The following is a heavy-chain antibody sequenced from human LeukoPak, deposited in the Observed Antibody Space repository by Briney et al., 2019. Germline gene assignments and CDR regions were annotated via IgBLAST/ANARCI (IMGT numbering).Heavy chain of an antibody. J-gene: IGHJ4*02. V-gene: IGHV4-4*09. CDR2: IYTSGST. CDR3: ARQWSGYSYFDY. Sequence: SETLSLTCTVSGGSISSYYWSWIRQPPGKGLEWIGYIYTSGSTNYNPSLKSRVTISVDTSKNQFSLKLSSVTAADTAVYYCARQWSGYSYFDYWGQGTLVTVSS. CDR1: GGSISSYY. D-gene: IGHD3-3*01.